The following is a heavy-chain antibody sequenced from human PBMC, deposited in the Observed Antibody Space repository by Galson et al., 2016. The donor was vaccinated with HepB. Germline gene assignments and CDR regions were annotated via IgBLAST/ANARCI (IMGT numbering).Heavy chain of an antibody. CDR1: GYTFTTNA. J-gene: IGHJ6*02. CDR3: ARPYYYDFWSGFYTGDYGMDV. Sequence: SVKVSCKASGYTFTTNAVHWVRQAPGQRLEWMGWINAGNGNTRYSQKFQGRVTITRDTSASTAYMELSSLRSEDTALYYCARPYYYDFWSGFYTGDYGMDVWGQGTTVTVPS. D-gene: IGHD3-3*01. V-gene: IGHV1-3*01. CDR2: INAGNGNT.